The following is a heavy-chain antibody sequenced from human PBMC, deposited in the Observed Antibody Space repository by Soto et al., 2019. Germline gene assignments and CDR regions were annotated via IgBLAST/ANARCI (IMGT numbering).Heavy chain of an antibody. CDR3: ARDQYCTNGVCLNWFYYYYGMDV. Sequence: ASVKVSCKASGYTFTSYCISWVRQAPGQGLEWMGWISAYYGNTNYAQKLQGRVTMTTDTSTSTAYMELRSLRSDDTAVYYCARDQYCTNGVCLNWFYYYYGMDVWGQGTTVTVSS. D-gene: IGHD2-8*01. J-gene: IGHJ6*02. CDR2: ISAYYGNT. V-gene: IGHV1-18*04. CDR1: GYTFTSYC.